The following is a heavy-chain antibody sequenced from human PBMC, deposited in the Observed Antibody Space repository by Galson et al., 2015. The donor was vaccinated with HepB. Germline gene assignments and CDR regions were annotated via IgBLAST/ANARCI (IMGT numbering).Heavy chain of an antibody. CDR2: IKGDESEK. CDR1: GFTFSRYW. J-gene: IGHJ4*02. CDR3: ARWVYFNVDY. V-gene: IGHV3-7*03. Sequence: LRLSCAASGFTFSRYWMAWVRQAPGKGLEWVANIKGDESEKNYVDSVKGRFTISRDNAKNSLHLQINSLAAEDTAVYYCARWVYFNVDYWGQGTLATVSS. D-gene: IGHD2-8*01.